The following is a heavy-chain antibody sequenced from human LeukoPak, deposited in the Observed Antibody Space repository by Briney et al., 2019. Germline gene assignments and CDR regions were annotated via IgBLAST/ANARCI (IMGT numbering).Heavy chain of an antibody. Sequence: PSETLSLTCGVSGGSVTSTNWWPWVRQPPGKGLEWIGEVHLDGRTNYNPSLKSRLTMSVDLSENHISLKLTSVTAADTAVYYCAREGGFYRPLDYSGQGTLVTVSS. CDR1: GGSVTSTNW. J-gene: IGHJ4*02. CDR2: VHLDGRT. V-gene: IGHV4-4*02. CDR3: AREGGFYRPLDY. D-gene: IGHD3-3*01.